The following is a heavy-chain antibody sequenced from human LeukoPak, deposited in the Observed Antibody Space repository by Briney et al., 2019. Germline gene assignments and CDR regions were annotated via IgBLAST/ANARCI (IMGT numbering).Heavy chain of an antibody. CDR1: GFTFSHYG. Sequence: GRSLRLSCETSGFTFSHYGMHWVRQAPGKGLEWVAVIWSDATNQYYADSVKGRFTISRDNFRNTVSLQMNSLRAEDTAVYYCAEDAQRGFDYSNSLEHWGQGSLVTVS. J-gene: IGHJ4*02. CDR3: AEDAQRGFDYSNSLEH. V-gene: IGHV3-33*06. D-gene: IGHD4-11*01. CDR2: IWSDATNQ.